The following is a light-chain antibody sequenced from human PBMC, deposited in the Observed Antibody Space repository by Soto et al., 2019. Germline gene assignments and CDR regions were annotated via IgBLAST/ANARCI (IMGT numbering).Light chain of an antibody. CDR1: SSDVGGYNY. CDR3: SSYTSSSTLYV. Sequence: QSVLTQPASVSGSPGQSITISCTGTSSDVGGYNYVSWYQQHPGKAPKLMIYDVSNRPPGVSNRFSGSKSGNTASLTISELQAEDEADYYCSSYTSSSTLYVFGTGTKVTVL. J-gene: IGLJ1*01. V-gene: IGLV2-14*01. CDR2: DVS.